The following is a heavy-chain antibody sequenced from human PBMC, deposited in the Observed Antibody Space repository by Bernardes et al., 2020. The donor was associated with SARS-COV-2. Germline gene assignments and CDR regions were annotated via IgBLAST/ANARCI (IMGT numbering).Heavy chain of an antibody. CDR1: GFTFSSYT. J-gene: IGHJ4*02. CDR2: ISTSSSYI. V-gene: IGHV3-21*06. D-gene: IGHD1-26*01. Sequence: VGSLILSCAASGFTFSSYTMNWVRQAPGKGLEWISSISTSSSYISYSDSVRGRFTISRDNAKNSVSLQMNSLRAEDTAVYYCARDLRGGSQYWGQGTLVTVSS. CDR3: ARDLRGGSQY.